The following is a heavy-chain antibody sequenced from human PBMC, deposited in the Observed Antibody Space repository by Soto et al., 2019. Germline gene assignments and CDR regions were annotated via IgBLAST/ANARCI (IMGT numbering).Heavy chain of an antibody. Sequence: SETLSLTCTVSGGSISSGGYYWSWIRQHPGKGLEWIGYISYSGSTYYNPSLKSRVTISVDTSKNQFSLKLSSVTAADTAVYYCARVLRPRITMVRGVVDYWGQGTLVTVSS. CDR2: ISYSGST. V-gene: IGHV4-31*03. J-gene: IGHJ4*02. D-gene: IGHD3-10*01. CDR1: GGSISSGGYY. CDR3: ARVLRPRITMVRGVVDY.